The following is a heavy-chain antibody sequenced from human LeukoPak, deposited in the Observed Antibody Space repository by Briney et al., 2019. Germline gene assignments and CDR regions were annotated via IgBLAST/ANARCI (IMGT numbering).Heavy chain of an antibody. D-gene: IGHD6-6*01. CDR3: AREEYSSSSEGFNY. J-gene: IGHJ4*02. Sequence: ASVKVSCKASGYTFTSYGISWVRQAPGQGLEWMGWISAYNINSNYGQKLQDRLTMTTDTSTSTAYMELRSLRSEDTAVYYCAREEYSSSSEGFNYWGQGTLVTVSS. CDR2: ISAYNINS. V-gene: IGHV1-18*01. CDR1: GYTFTSYG.